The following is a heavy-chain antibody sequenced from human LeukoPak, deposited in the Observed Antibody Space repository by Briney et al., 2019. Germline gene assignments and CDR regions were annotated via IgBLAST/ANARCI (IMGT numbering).Heavy chain of an antibody. J-gene: IGHJ4*02. CDR3: ARFAHVYSAYDY. V-gene: IGHV1-46*01. CDR1: GYTFTSYY. D-gene: IGHD5-12*01. CDR2: INPNGSST. Sequence: ASVKVSCKASGYTFTSYYIHWVRLAPGQGLEWMGIINPNGSSTHYAQKFQGRVTMTTDTSTSTVYMNLGSLRSEDTAVYYCARFAHVYSAYDYWGQGTLVTVSS.